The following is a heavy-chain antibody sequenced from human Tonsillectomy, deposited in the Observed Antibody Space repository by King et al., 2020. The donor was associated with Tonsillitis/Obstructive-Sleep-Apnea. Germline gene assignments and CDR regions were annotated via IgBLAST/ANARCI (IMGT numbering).Heavy chain of an antibody. CDR2: INHSGST. CDR3: ARVLGYWSGGSCYSEFPYYYYYYMDV. J-gene: IGHJ6*03. D-gene: IGHD2-15*01. CDR1: GGSFSGYY. Sequence: VQLQQWGAGLLKPSETLSLTCAVYGGSFSGYYWSWIRQPPGKGLEWIGEINHSGSTNYNPSPKRRVTIIVDTSKNQFSLKLSSVTAADTAVYYCARVLGYWSGGSCYSEFPYYYYYYMDVWGKGTTVTVSS. V-gene: IGHV4-34*01.